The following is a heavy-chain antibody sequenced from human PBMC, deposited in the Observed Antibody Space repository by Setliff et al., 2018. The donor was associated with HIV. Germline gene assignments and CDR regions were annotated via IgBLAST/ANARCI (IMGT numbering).Heavy chain of an antibody. V-gene: IGHV3-73*01. D-gene: IGHD3-22*01. J-gene: IGHJ4*02. CDR3: TRPQYIYENGGSDY. CDR2: IKDRTDNYAT. CDR1: GFTFSGSP. Sequence: LRRTLSLSCAASGFTFSGSPIHWVRQASGKGLEWLGRIKDRTDNYATAYAASVKGRFTIFRDDSANTAYLQINSLEIEDTAVYYCTRPQYIYENGGSDYWGQGTLVTVSS.